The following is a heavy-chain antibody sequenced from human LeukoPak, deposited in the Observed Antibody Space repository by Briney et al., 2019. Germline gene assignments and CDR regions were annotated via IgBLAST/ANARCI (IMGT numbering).Heavy chain of an antibody. J-gene: IGHJ4*02. CDR3: AKGNRYSSSGYFDY. Sequence: GWSLRLSCAASEFTVSSNYMNWVRQAPGKGLEWVSAISGSGGSTYYADSVKGRFTISRDNSKNTLYLQMNSLRAEDTAVYYCAKGNRYSSSGYFDYWGQGTLVTVSS. CDR1: EFTVSSNY. V-gene: IGHV3-23*01. CDR2: ISGSGGST. D-gene: IGHD6-6*01.